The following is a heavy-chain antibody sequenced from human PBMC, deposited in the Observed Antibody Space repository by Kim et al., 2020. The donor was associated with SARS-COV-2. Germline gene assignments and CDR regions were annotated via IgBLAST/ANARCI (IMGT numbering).Heavy chain of an antibody. CDR3: ARAVSYYYGSGSQFDY. V-gene: IGHV3-48*03. CDR2: ISSSGSTI. D-gene: IGHD3-10*01. Sequence: GGSLRLSCAASGFTFSSYEMNWVRQAPGKGLEWVSYISSSGSTIYYADSVKGRFTISRDNAKNSLYLQMNSLRAEDTAVYYCARAVSYYYGSGSQFDYWGQEALVTVSS. J-gene: IGHJ4*02. CDR1: GFTFSSYE.